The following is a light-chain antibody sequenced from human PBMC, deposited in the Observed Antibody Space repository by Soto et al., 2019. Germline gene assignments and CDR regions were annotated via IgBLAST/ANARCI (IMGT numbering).Light chain of an antibody. CDR1: QSVSNN. J-gene: IGKJ4*01. Sequence: EIVMTQSPATLSVSPGERVTLSCRASQSVSNNLAWYQHKPGQAPRLLIYGASTRATGIPARFSGSGSGTGFTLTISSLQSEDVATYFCQQSDSAPLTFGGGTKVEIK. V-gene: IGKV3-15*01. CDR3: QQSDSAPLT. CDR2: GAS.